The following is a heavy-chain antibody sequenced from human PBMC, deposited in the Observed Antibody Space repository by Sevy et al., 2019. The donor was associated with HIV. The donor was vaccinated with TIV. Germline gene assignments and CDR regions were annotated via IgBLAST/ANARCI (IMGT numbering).Heavy chain of an antibody. CDR3: ARDKPQGVVVIPGAMWGGIDY. J-gene: IGHJ4*02. CDR2: ISPYTGDT. Sequence: ASVKVSCRASGYTFRSYGISWVRQAPGQGLEWMGWISPYTGDTDFARNVQARVSMTSDTSTSTAYMELGSLRSDDTAVYYCARDKPQGVVVIPGAMWGGIDYWGQGTPVTVSS. CDR1: GYTFRSYG. D-gene: IGHD2-2*01. V-gene: IGHV1-18*01.